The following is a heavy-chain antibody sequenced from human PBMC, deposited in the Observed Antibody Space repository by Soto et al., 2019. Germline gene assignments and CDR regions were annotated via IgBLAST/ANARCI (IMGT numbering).Heavy chain of an antibody. CDR3: ARRRGQAAAGTIDY. V-gene: IGHV4-39*01. CDR2: IHHSGST. CDR1: GGSISSNSYY. J-gene: IGHJ4*02. D-gene: IGHD6-13*01. Sequence: SETLSLTCSVFGGSISSNSYYWDWIRQPPGKGLEWIGGIHHSGSTYYNPSLKSRVTIFADTSKNQFSLKLSSVTAADTAVYYCARRRGQAAAGTIDYWGQGNLVTVX.